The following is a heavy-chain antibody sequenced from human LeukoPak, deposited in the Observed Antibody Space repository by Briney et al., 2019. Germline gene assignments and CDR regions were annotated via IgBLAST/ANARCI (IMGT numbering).Heavy chain of an antibody. CDR2: ISSSSSYI. D-gene: IGHD2-2*01. CDR1: GFTFSSYS. Sequence: PGGSLRLSCAASGFTFSSYSMNWVRQAPGKGLEWVSSISSSSSYIYYADSVKGRFTISRDNAKNSLYLQMNSLRAEDTAVYYCATSVGQTRYCRSTSCSGLFDYWGQGTLVTVSS. CDR3: ATSVGQTRYCRSTSCSGLFDY. J-gene: IGHJ4*02. V-gene: IGHV3-21*01.